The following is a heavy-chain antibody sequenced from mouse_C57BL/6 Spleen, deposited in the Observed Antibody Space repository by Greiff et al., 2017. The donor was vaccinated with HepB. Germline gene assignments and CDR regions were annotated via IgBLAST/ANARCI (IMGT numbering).Heavy chain of an antibody. J-gene: IGHJ3*01. Sequence: VMLVESGAELARPGASVKMSCKASGYTFTSYTMHWVKQRPGQGLEWIGYINPSSGYTKYNQKFKDKATLTADKSSSTAYMQLSSLTSEDSAVYYCARFDYDGLFAYWGQGTLVTVSA. V-gene: IGHV1-4*01. D-gene: IGHD2-4*01. CDR3: ARFDYDGLFAY. CDR2: INPSSGYT. CDR1: GYTFTSYT.